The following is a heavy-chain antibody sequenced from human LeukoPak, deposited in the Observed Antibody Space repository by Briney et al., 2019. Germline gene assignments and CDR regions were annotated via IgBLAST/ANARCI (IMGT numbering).Heavy chain of an antibody. V-gene: IGHV3-30*02. CDR1: GFTFSSYG. CDR3: ASLSYSGSYYYAGSFDC. Sequence: GGSLRLSCAASGFTFSSYGMHWVRQAPGKGLEWVAFIRYDGSNKYYADSVKGRFTISRDNSKNTLYLQMNSLRAEDTAVYYCASLSYSGSYYYAGSFDCWGQGTLVTVSS. CDR2: IRYDGSNK. D-gene: IGHD1-26*01. J-gene: IGHJ4*02.